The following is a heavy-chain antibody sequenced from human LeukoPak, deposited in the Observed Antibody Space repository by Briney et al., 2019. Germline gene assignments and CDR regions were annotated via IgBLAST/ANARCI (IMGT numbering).Heavy chain of an antibody. CDR2: INSKSGGT. V-gene: IGHV1-2*02. CDR3: ARGEDTAMATDY. CDR1: GYTFIDYY. D-gene: IGHD5-18*01. J-gene: IGHJ4*02. Sequence: ASVKVSCKASGYTFIDYYIHWVRQAPGQGLEWMGGINSKSGGTNYAQKFQGRVTMTRDTSISTAYMELSRLRSDDTAVYYCARGEDTAMATDYWGQGTLVTVSS.